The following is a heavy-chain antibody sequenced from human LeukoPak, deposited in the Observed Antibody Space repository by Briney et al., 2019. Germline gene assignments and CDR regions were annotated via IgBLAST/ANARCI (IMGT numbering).Heavy chain of an antibody. D-gene: IGHD2-2*01. Sequence: SETLSLTCAVYGGTFSGYYWSWIRQPPGKGLEWIGDINHSGSTNYNPSLKSRVTISVDTSKNQFSLKLSSVTAADTAVYYCARRSIVVVPAAFYYYYYYMDVWGKGTTVTVSS. J-gene: IGHJ6*03. CDR2: INHSGST. CDR1: GGTFSGYY. V-gene: IGHV4-34*01. CDR3: ARRSIVVVPAAFYYYYYYMDV.